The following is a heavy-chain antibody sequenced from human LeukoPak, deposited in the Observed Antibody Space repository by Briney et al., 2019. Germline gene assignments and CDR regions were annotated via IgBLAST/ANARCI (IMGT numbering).Heavy chain of an antibody. D-gene: IGHD6-13*01. Sequence: ASVKVSCKASGYTFIGYYMHWGRQAPGQGLEWMGWINPNSGGTNYAQKFQGRVTMTRDTSISTAYMDLSRLRSDDTAVYYCARSGTEYSSSWYSLDYWGQGTLVTVSS. V-gene: IGHV1-2*02. CDR3: ARSGTEYSSSWYSLDY. J-gene: IGHJ4*02. CDR2: INPNSGGT. CDR1: GYTFIGYY.